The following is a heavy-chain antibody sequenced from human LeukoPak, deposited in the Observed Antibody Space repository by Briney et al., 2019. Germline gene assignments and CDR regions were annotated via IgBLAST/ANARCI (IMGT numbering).Heavy chain of an antibody. CDR2: IYYSGST. D-gene: IGHD3-22*01. J-gene: IGHJ4*02. Sequence: SETLSLTCTVSGGSISSSSYYWGWIRQPPGKGLEWIGYIYYSGSTIYNPSLKSRVTISGDTSKNQFSLRLSSVTAADTAVYYCARASYSYDINGWVPFDYWGQGTLVTVSS. V-gene: IGHV4-61*05. CDR1: GGSISSSSYY. CDR3: ARASYSYDINGWVPFDY.